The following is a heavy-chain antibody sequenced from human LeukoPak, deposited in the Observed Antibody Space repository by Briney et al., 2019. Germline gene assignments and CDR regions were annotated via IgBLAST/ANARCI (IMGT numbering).Heavy chain of an antibody. CDR3: AMSVEMPPIPSFDY. D-gene: IGHD5-24*01. Sequence: ASVKVSCRASGYIFTSFYIHWKRQAPGQGLELLGWVSAANNPEYSQKFQGRVVITRDASATTSYLELNSLRSEDTAVYYCAMSVEMPPIPSFDYWGQGTLVTVSS. J-gene: IGHJ4*02. CDR2: VSAANNP. V-gene: IGHV1-3*01. CDR1: GYIFTSFY.